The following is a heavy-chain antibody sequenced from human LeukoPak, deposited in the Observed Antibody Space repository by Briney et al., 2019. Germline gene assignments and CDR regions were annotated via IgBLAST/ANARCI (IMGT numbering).Heavy chain of an antibody. D-gene: IGHD6-19*01. CDR2: INPNSGGA. CDR3: ARAKEQWLVGGYDY. CDR1: GYTFTGYY. Sequence: ASVKVSCKASGYTFTGYYMHWVRQAPGQGLEWMGWINPNSGGANYAQKFQGRVTMTRDTSISTAYMELSRLRSDDTAVYYRARAKEQWLVGGYDYWGQGTLVTVSS. J-gene: IGHJ4*02. V-gene: IGHV1-2*02.